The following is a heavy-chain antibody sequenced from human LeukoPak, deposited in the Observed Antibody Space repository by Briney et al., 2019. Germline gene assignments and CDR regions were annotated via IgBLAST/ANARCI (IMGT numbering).Heavy chain of an antibody. Sequence: GGSLRLSCAASGFTFDDYTMHWVRQAPGKGLEWVSLISWDGGSTYYADSVKGRFTISRDNSKNSLYLQMNSLRTEDTALYYCAKDGSGDFWSGFGHYGMDVWGQGTTVTVSS. CDR2: ISWDGGST. V-gene: IGHV3-43*01. J-gene: IGHJ6*02. CDR3: AKDGSGDFWSGFGHYGMDV. CDR1: GFTFDDYT. D-gene: IGHD3-3*01.